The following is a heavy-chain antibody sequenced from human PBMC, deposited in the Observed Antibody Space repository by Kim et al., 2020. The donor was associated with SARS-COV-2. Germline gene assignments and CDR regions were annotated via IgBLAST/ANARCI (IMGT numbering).Heavy chain of an antibody. J-gene: IGHJ4*02. CDR3: VKVYEEFDN. Sequence: SETLSLTCAVSGGSIISDTYYWGWVRQPPGKGLEWIGSITHGGSTYYDPSLKSRVTISLDTSNNQFFLRLSSVTAADTAVYFCVKVYEEFDNCGQGTV. CDR2: ITHGGST. D-gene: IGHD6-6*01. CDR1: GGSIISDTYY. V-gene: IGHV4-39*07.